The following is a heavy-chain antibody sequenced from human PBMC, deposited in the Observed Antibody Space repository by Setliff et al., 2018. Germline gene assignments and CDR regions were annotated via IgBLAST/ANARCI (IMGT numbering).Heavy chain of an antibody. J-gene: IGHJ3*02. Sequence: ASVKVSCKASGYTFTSHYMHWVRQAPGLGLEWMGTINPSSGRTSDAQKFQGRVTMTRDTSTSTVYMDMSSLRSEDTAVYYCARDVFPYHYEGAFDIWGQGTMVTVS. D-gene: IGHD3-22*01. V-gene: IGHV1-46*01. CDR3: ARDVFPYHYEGAFDI. CDR1: GYTFTSHY. CDR2: INPSSGRT.